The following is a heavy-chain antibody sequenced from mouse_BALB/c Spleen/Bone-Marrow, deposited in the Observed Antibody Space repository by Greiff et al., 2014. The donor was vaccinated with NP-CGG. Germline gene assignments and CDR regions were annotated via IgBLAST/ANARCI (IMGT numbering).Heavy chain of an antibody. CDR1: GFKFKDTH. Sequence: VTLKESGAELVKPGASVKLSCTASGFKFKDTHMHWVKQRPEQGLEWIGRIDPASGDTKYDPKFQGKAAITGDTSSNTAYLQLSSLTSEDTAVYYCSRDYGGTAWFAYWGQGTLVTVSA. V-gene: IGHV14-3*02. D-gene: IGHD1-1*01. CDR3: SRDYGGTAWFAY. J-gene: IGHJ3*01. CDR2: IDPASGDT.